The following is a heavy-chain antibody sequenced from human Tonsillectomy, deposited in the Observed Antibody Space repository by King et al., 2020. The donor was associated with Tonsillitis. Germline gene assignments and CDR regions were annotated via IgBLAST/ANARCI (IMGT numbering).Heavy chain of an antibody. CDR1: GGSFSGYY. CDR3: ARVVGYCSGGSCYSRSNYFDY. D-gene: IGHD2-15*01. Sequence: VQLQQWGAGLLKPSETLSLTCAVYGGSFSGYYWSWIRQPPGKGLEWIGEINHSGSTNYNPSLKSRVTISVDTSKNQFSLKLSFVTAADTAVYYCARVVGYCSGGSCYSRSNYFDYWGQGTLVTVSS. V-gene: IGHV4-34*01. CDR2: INHSGST. J-gene: IGHJ4*02.